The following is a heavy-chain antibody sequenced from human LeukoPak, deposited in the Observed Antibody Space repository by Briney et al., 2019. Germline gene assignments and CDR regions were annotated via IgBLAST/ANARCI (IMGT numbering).Heavy chain of an antibody. CDR1: GGSFSGYY. J-gene: IGHJ6*03. CDR3: ARGFTIFGVVIRYYYHYMDV. V-gene: IGHV4-34*01. Sequence: SETLSLTCAVYGGSFSGYYWSWIRQPPGKGLEWIGEINHSGSTNYNPSLKSRVTISVDTSKNQFSLKLSSVTAADTAVYYCARGFTIFGVVIRYYYHYMDVWGKGTTVTVSS. CDR2: INHSGST. D-gene: IGHD3-3*01.